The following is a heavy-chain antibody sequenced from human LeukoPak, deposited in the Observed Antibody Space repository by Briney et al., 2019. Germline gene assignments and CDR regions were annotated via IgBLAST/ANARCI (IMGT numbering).Heavy chain of an antibody. Sequence: GGSLRLSCAASGFTFSSYAMSWVRQAPGKGLEWVSAISGSGGSTYYADSVKGRFTISRDNAKNSLYLQMNSLRAEDTAVYYCASNFLWFGGESDAFDIWGQGTMVIVSS. CDR2: ISGSGGST. J-gene: IGHJ3*02. V-gene: IGHV3-23*01. D-gene: IGHD3-10*01. CDR1: GFTFSSYA. CDR3: ASNFLWFGGESDAFDI.